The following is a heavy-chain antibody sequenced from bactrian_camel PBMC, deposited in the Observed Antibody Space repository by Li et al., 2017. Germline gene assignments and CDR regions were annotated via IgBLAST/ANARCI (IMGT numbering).Heavy chain of an antibody. CDR2: IDSDGST. V-gene: IGHV3S55*01. D-gene: IGHD4*01. CDR1: GYTSGNYC. J-gene: IGHJ4*01. Sequence: HVQLVESGGGSVQAGGSLRLSCAASGYTSGNYCMGWFRQAPGKEREGVAAIDSDGSTAYADSVKGRFTLSQVNDKNEVFLQMDNLKPEDTAMYFCAVERYSRGSCLGQYNYRGPGTQVTVS.